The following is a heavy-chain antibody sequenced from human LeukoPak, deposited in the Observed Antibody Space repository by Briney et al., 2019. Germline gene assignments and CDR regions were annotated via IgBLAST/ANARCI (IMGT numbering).Heavy chain of an antibody. D-gene: IGHD4-23*01. CDR3: AKRGDYGGNSPFDY. J-gene: IGHJ4*02. CDR2: INEYGSER. Sequence: GGSLRLSCAVSGISFSSYWMSWVRQVPGKGLEWVANINEYGSERQYLDSVKGRFTVSRDNSKNTLYLQMNSLRAEDTAVYYCAKRGDYGGNSPFDYWGQGTLVTVSS. V-gene: IGHV3-7*01. CDR1: GISFSSYW.